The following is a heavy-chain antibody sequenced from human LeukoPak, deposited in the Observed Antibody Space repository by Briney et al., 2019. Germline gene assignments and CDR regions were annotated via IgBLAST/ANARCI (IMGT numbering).Heavy chain of an antibody. Sequence: SETLSLTCTVSGGSISSSSFYWGWIRQPPGKGLEWIGSIYHSGTTYYNPSLKSRVTISMDKSKNQLSLKLNFVTAADTAVYYCARDRGGYTYSHDYWGQGTLVTVSS. CDR2: IYHSGTT. J-gene: IGHJ4*02. CDR1: GGSISSSSFY. CDR3: ARDRGGYTYSHDY. V-gene: IGHV4-39*07. D-gene: IGHD5-18*01.